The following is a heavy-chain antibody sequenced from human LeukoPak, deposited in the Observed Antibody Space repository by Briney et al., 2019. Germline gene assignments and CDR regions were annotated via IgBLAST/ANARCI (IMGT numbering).Heavy chain of an antibody. CDR2: ISGSGDKK. CDR3: AKDTSAWWYHRAYMNV. CDR1: GCTFSDYA. V-gene: IGHV3-23*01. J-gene: IGHJ6*03. D-gene: IGHD2-15*01. Sequence: GGALTLSCAASGCTFSDYAMSWVRPAPGRGLEWVSAISGSGDKKFHANSVKCRFTTSRDNSKNTLSLQMSRLRVEDSAVYFCAKDTSAWWYHRAYMNVWGTGTTVTVSS.